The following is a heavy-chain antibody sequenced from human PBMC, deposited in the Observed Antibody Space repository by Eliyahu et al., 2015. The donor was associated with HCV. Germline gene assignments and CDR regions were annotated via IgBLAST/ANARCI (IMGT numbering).Heavy chain of an antibody. CDR3: AKIYSIRESYYYGMDV. Sequence: EVQLLESGGGLVQPGGSLRLSCAASGFTFNIXPVAWVRQAPGKGLEWVSAISASGANTFHTDSVKGRFTISRDNSKNTLDLQMNSLRVEDTAVYFCAKIYSIRESYYYGMDVWGQGTTVTVSS. CDR1: GFTFNIXP. V-gene: IGHV3-23*01. J-gene: IGHJ6*02. CDR2: ISASGANT. D-gene: IGHD4-11*01.